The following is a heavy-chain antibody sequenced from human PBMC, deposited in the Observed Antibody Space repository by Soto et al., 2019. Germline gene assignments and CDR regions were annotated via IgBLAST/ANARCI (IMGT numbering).Heavy chain of an antibody. Sequence: ASVKVSCKASGYTFTTYGIIWVRQAPGQHLEWLGWISARNGGTNYAQKLQGRVTMTTDTSTSTAYMELRSLRSDDTAVYYCARDGWFGELLTFDYWGQGTLVTVSS. D-gene: IGHD3-10*01. V-gene: IGHV1-18*04. CDR1: GYTFTTYG. J-gene: IGHJ4*02. CDR2: ISARNGGT. CDR3: ARDGWFGELLTFDY.